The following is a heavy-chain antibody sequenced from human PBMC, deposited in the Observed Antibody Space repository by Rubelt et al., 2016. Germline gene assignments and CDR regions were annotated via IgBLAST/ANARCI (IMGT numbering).Heavy chain of an antibody. D-gene: IGHD2-2*01. Sequence: GGSLRLSCAASGFTFSSYAMSWVRQAPGKGLEWVSAISGSGGSTYYADSVKGRFTISRDNAKNSLYLQMNSLRAEDTAVYCCAREGAYCSSTSCYFVYWGQGTLVTVSS. CDR2: ISGSGGST. V-gene: IGHV3-23*01. CDR1: GFTFSSYA. CDR3: AREGAYCSSTSCYFVY. J-gene: IGHJ4*02.